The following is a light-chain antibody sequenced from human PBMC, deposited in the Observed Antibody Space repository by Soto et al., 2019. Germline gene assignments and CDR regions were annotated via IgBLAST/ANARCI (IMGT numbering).Light chain of an antibody. Sequence: QAVVIQPPSASASLGASVTLTCTLSSGYSNYKVDWYQQRPGKGPRFVMRVGTGGIVGSKGDGIPDRFSVLASGLNRYLTIKNIQEEDESDYHCGADHGSGSNFVYVFGTGTKLTVL. J-gene: IGLJ1*01. CDR1: SGYSNYK. CDR2: VGTGGIVG. CDR3: GADHGSGSNFVYV. V-gene: IGLV9-49*01.